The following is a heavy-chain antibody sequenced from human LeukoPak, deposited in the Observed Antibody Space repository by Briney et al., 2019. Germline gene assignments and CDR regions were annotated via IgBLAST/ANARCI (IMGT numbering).Heavy chain of an antibody. Sequence: GESLKIYCKVSGYSFTGYWIGWVRRMPGKGLEWMGIIYPGDSDTRYSPSFQGQVTISADRSINTAYLQWSSLKASDTAMYYCARLIGGGPNYYGMDVWGQGTTVTVPS. CDR2: IYPGDSDT. J-gene: IGHJ6*02. D-gene: IGHD3-10*01. CDR3: ARLIGGGPNYYGMDV. CDR1: GYSFTGYW. V-gene: IGHV5-51*01.